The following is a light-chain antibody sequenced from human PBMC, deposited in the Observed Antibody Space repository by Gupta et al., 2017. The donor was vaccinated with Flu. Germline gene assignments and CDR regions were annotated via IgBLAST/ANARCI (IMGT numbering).Light chain of an antibody. CDR3: QQSYRPPPS. V-gene: IGKV1-39*01. Sequence: DIQMTQSPSSLSASVGDRVTITCRASQSISSYLNWYQHKPGKAPKLLIYAASSLHSGVPSRCSGSRAGTEFTLTISSLQPEDFATYYCQQSYRPPPSFGGGTKVEIK. CDR2: AAS. CDR1: QSISSY. J-gene: IGKJ4*01.